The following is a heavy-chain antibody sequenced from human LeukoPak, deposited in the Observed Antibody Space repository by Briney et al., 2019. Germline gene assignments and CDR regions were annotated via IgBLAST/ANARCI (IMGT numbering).Heavy chain of an antibody. J-gene: IGHJ4*02. Sequence: PGGSVRLSCAASGFTFSSYTMNWVRQAPGKGLEWVSTISGPGSTTYYADSVEGRFTISRDDSKNTLYLQMSSLRAEDTAVYFCAKVRGGYTYGGYFDSWGQGTPVTVSS. D-gene: IGHD5-18*01. CDR3: AKVRGGYTYGGYFDS. CDR1: GFTFSSYT. CDR2: ISGPGSTT. V-gene: IGHV3-23*01.